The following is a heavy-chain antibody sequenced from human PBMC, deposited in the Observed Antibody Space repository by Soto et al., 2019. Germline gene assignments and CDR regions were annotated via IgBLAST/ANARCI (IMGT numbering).Heavy chain of an antibody. CDR1: GYTFTSYA. CDR3: ARGCSSTSCSLHYYYMDV. Sequence: ASVKVSCKASGYTFTSYAMHWVRQAPGQRLEWMGWINAGNGNTKYSQKFQGRVTITRDTSASTAYMELSSLRSEDTAVYYCARGCSSTSCSLHYYYMDVWGKGTTVIVSS. CDR2: INAGNGNT. J-gene: IGHJ6*03. D-gene: IGHD2-2*01. V-gene: IGHV1-3*01.